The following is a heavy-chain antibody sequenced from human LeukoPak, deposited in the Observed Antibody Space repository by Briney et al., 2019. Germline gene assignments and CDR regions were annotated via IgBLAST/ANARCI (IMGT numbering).Heavy chain of an antibody. D-gene: IGHD1-26*01. CDR2: INDNGAII. Sequence: GGSLRLSCVASGFTFGSYEMKWVRQAPGMGLEWVSYINDNGAIIKYADAVQGRFTMSRDDAKNSVYLQMDSLRDEDTAVYYCTTGPQYSGSHAQWGQGTLVTVSS. CDR1: GFTFGSYE. CDR3: TTGPQYSGSHAQ. J-gene: IGHJ4*02. V-gene: IGHV3-48*03.